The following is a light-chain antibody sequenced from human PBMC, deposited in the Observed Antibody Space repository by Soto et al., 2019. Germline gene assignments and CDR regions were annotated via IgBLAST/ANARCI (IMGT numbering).Light chain of an antibody. CDR2: GAS. Sequence: EIVLTQSPGTLSLSPGERATLSCRASQSVSSSYLAWYQQKPGQAPRLLIYGASSRATGNPDRFSGSGSGTDFTITISRLEPEDFAVYYCQQYGSSPQTFGQGTKVEIK. CDR1: QSVSSSY. CDR3: QQYGSSPQT. V-gene: IGKV3-20*01. J-gene: IGKJ1*01.